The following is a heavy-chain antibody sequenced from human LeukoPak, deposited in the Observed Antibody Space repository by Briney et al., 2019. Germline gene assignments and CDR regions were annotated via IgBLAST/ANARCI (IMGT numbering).Heavy chain of an antibody. Sequence: GGSLRLSCAASGFTFSNYWMSWVRQAPGKGLEWVANIKQDGSEKYYVDSVKGRFTISRDNAKNSLYLQMNRLRAEDTAVYYCARDPTIFGVVIVPDYWGQGTLVTVSS. D-gene: IGHD3-3*01. CDR1: GFTFSNYW. CDR3: ARDPTIFGVVIVPDY. CDR2: IKQDGSEK. V-gene: IGHV3-7*01. J-gene: IGHJ4*02.